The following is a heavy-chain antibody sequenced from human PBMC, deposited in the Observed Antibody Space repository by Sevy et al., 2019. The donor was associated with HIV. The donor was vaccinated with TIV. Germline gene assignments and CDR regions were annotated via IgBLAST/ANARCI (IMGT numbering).Heavy chain of an antibody. CDR2: VSPDGMGK. J-gene: IGHJ5*02. CDR1: GFTFSTSP. CDR3: AKDRGSSGRAGCLDP. Sequence: GGSLRLSCAASGFTFSTSPMHWVRHAPGKGLEWMAVVSPDGMGKTYADSVEGRFTISRDNAEGRLYLQMNSLRVEDTAVYYCAKDRGSSGRAGCLDPWGQGTLVTVSS. V-gene: IGHV3-30*04. D-gene: IGHD3-22*01.